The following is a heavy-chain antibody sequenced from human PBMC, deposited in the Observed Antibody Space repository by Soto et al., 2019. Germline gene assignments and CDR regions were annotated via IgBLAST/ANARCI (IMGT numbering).Heavy chain of an antibody. Sequence: SETLSLTCTVSGGSISSGSYYWTWIRQHPGKGLEWIGHIYSTESTNYNPSLKSRLTISVDMSASQFSLKLSSVTVADTAVYYCARSDSSTKTRYYFDRWGQGTLITVSS. D-gene: IGHD3-22*01. CDR1: GGSISSGSYY. V-gene: IGHV4-31*03. J-gene: IGHJ4*02. CDR2: IYSTEST. CDR3: ARSDSSTKTRYYFDR.